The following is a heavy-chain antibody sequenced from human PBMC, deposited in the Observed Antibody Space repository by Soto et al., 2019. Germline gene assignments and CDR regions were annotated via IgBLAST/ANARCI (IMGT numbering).Heavy chain of an antibody. CDR3: ARASRDGDYPDGMDV. CDR1: GGTFSSYT. J-gene: IGHJ6*02. CDR2: FIPILGIA. D-gene: IGHD2-2*01. Sequence: QVQLVQSGAEVKKPGSSVKVSCKASGGTFSSYTISWVRQAPGQGLEWMGRFIPILGIANYAQKFQGRVTITTDKSTSTAYMELSSLRSEDTAVYYCARASRDGDYPDGMDVWGQGTTVTVSS. V-gene: IGHV1-69*02.